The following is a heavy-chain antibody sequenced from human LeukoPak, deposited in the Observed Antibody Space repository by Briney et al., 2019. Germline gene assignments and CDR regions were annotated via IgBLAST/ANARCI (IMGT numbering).Heavy chain of an antibody. CDR3: AKDCLARDRVYDAFDS. CDR2: ITGPGERT. CDR1: GFTPNKYA. V-gene: IGHV3-23*01. J-gene: IGHJ3*02. D-gene: IGHD5-24*01. Sequence: GGALRLSRAASGFTPNKYAMNWVRPAPGRGREGVSHITGPGERTYIADSVRGGLTMPRNNPRNTPYLPMNSLTAEEPPVHTFAKDCLARDRVYDAFDSWGQGTMVSAS.